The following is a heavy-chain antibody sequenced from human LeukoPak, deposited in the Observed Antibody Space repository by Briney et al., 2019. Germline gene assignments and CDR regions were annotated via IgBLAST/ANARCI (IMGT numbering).Heavy chain of an antibody. Sequence: SETLSLTCTVSGGSISSYYWNWIRQPPGKGLEWIGEINHSGSTNYNPSLKSRVTISVDTSKNQFSLKLSSVTAADTAVYYCARGITGGGDAFDIWGQGTMVTVSS. CDR3: ARGITGGGDAFDI. V-gene: IGHV4-34*01. J-gene: IGHJ3*02. CDR2: INHSGST. CDR1: GGSISSYY. D-gene: IGHD3-16*01.